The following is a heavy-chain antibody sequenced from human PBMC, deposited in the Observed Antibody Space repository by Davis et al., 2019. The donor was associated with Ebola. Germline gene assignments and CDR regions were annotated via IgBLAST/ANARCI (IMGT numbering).Heavy chain of an antibody. CDR3: ARAPTWSQINYYCFDD. Sequence: ASVKVSCKASGYTFTGYYMHWVRQAPGQGLEWMGWINPNSGNTGYAQKFQGRVTMTRNTSISTAYMELSGLRSEDTAVYYCARAPTWSQINYYCFDDWGQGTLVTVSS. D-gene: IGHD3-10*01. V-gene: IGHV1-8*02. J-gene: IGHJ4*02. CDR2: INPNSGNT. CDR1: GYTFTGYY.